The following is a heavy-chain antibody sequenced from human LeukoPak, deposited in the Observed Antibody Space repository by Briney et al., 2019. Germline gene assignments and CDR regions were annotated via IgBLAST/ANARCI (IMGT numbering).Heavy chain of an antibody. Sequence: PSETLPLTCAVYGGSFSGYYWSWIRQPPGKGLEWIGEINHSGSTNYNPSLKSRVTISVDTSKNQFSLKLSSVTAADTAVYYCARGGGYSYGRSFDYWGQGTLVTVSS. J-gene: IGHJ4*02. CDR3: ARGGGYSYGRSFDY. D-gene: IGHD5-18*01. V-gene: IGHV4-34*01. CDR2: INHSGST. CDR1: GGSFSGYY.